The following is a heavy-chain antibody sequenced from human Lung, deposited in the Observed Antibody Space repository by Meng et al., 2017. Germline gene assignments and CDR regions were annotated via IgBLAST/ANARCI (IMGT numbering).Heavy chain of an antibody. CDR3: AREVGGSYHFDY. D-gene: IGHD1-26*01. V-gene: IGHV3-21*01. Sequence: EVQLVESGGGLVKPGGSLRLSCAASGFTLSDYTMNWVRQAPGKGVEWVSSISSSSKYIDYAGSVKGRFTTSRDNAKNSLYLQMNSLRAEDTAVYYCAREVGGSYHFDYWGQGTLVTVSS. CDR1: GFTLSDYT. CDR2: ISSSSKYI. J-gene: IGHJ4*02.